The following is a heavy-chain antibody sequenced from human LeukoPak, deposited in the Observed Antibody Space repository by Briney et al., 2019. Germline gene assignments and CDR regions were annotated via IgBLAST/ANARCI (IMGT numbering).Heavy chain of an antibody. Sequence: GGSLRLSCAASGFTFSSYAMSWVRQAPGKGLEWVSVIYSGGSTYYADSVKGRFTISRDNSKNTLYLQMNSLRAEDTAVYYCARDPSGSYRSYYYYGMDVWGQGTTVTVSS. CDR1: GFTFSSYA. CDR2: IYSGGST. J-gene: IGHJ6*02. V-gene: IGHV3-53*01. CDR3: ARDPSGSYRSYYYYGMDV. D-gene: IGHD1-26*01.